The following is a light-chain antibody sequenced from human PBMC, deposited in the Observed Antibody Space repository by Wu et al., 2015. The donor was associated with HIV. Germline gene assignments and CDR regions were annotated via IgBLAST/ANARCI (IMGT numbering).Light chain of an antibody. J-gene: IGKJ2*03. CDR1: QDISTY. CDR2: DAS. V-gene: IGKV1-33*01. Sequence: DIQLTQSPSSLSASVGDRVTFTCQASQDISTYLSWYQHKPGKAPDLLIFDASNLQTGVPSRFSGSGSGTDFTLTISSLQPDDIATYYCQQYDSLPFSFGQGTKLEIK. CDR3: QQYDSLPFS.